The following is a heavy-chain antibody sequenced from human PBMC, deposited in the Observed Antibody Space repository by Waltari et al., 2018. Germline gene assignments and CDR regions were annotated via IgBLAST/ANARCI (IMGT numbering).Heavy chain of an antibody. CDR3: ARVQLRVATIGFDI. J-gene: IGHJ3*02. V-gene: IGHV4-59*01. D-gene: IGHD2-2*01. CDR2: IYYSGST. Sequence: QVQLQESGPGLVKPSENLSLTCTGPGGSISSYYWSWIRQPPGKGLEWIGYIYYSGSTNYNPSLKSRVTISVDTSKNQFSLKLSSVTAADTAVYYCARVQLRVATIGFDIWGQGTMVTVSS. CDR1: GGSISSYY.